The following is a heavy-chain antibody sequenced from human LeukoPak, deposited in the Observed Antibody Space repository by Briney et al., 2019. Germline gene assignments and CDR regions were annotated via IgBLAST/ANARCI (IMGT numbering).Heavy chain of an antibody. J-gene: IGHJ4*02. V-gene: IGHV1-2*02. Sequence: ASVKVSCKASGYTFVAYFMHWVRQAPGQGLEWMGWINPNNGDTDSAQKFKGRVTMTRDTSISTVYMELTRLTSDDTTVYFCARDGALWVGDFTFYFDSWGQGSLVTVSS. D-gene: IGHD3-10*01. CDR2: INPNNGDT. CDR1: GYTFVAYF. CDR3: ARDGALWVGDFTFYFDS.